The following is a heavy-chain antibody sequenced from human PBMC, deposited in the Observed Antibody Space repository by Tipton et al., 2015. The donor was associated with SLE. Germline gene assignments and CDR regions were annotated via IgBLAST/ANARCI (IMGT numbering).Heavy chain of an antibody. CDR2: IYYSGST. CDR3: ARVPGD. V-gene: IGHV4-39*07. CDR1: GDSISSSSYY. Sequence: TLSLTCTVSGDSISSSSYYWGWIRQPPGKGLEWIGGIYYSGSTYYKPSLKSRVTISVDTSKNQFSLKLSSVTAADTAVYYCARVPGDWGQGTLVTVSS. J-gene: IGHJ4*02. D-gene: IGHD3-10*01.